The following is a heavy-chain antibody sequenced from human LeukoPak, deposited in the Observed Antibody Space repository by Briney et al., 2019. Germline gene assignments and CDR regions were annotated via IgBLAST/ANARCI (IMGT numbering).Heavy chain of an antibody. Sequence: PSETLSLTCAVYGGSFSGYYWSWIRQPPGKGLEWIGEINHSESTNYNPSLKSRVTISVDTSKNQFSLKLSSVTAADTAVYYCALATVTTYYFDYWGQGTLVTVSS. CDR3: ALATVTTYYFDY. D-gene: IGHD4-17*01. CDR2: INHSEST. J-gene: IGHJ4*02. V-gene: IGHV4-34*01. CDR1: GGSFSGYY.